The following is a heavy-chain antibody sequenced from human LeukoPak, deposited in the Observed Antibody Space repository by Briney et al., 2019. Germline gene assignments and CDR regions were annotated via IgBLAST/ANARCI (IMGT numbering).Heavy chain of an antibody. CDR1: GSTFSSYA. D-gene: IGHD3-3*01. CDR2: IIPILGIA. Sequence: GASVKVSCKASGSTFSSYAISWVRQAPGQGLEWMGRIIPILGIANYAQKFQGRVTITADKSTSTAYMELSSLRSEDTAVYYCARGYYDFWSGYPPRYYGMDVWGQGTTVTVSS. V-gene: IGHV1-69*04. CDR3: ARGYYDFWSGYPPRYYGMDV. J-gene: IGHJ6*02.